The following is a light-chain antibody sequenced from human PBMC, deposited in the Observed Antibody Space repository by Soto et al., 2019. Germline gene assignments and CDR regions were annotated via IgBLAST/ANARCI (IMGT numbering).Light chain of an antibody. V-gene: IGKV1-5*03. CDR1: QSISSW. J-gene: IGKJ2*01. Sequence: DIQMTQSPSTLSASVEDRVTITCRASQSISSWLAWYQQKPGKAPKILIYQASSLESGVPSRFSGSGSGTEFTLTISSLQPDDYATYYCQQYNRYPYTFRQGTKVEIK. CDR3: QQYNRYPYT. CDR2: QAS.